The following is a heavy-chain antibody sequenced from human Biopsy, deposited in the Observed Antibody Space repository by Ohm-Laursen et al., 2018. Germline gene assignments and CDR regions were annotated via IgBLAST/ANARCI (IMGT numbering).Heavy chain of an antibody. Sequence: SETLSLTCTLSGYSIIPSGPENWSWIRQPPGQGLQYIGFIYSGGNTNYNPSLRSRVTMSVDTSKNQFSLRLNSVTAAGTAVYYCARGMRTTGWPYFDYWGQGILVTVSS. D-gene: IGHD2/OR15-2a*01. CDR1: GYSIIPSGPEN. CDR3: ARGMRTTGWPYFDY. J-gene: IGHJ4*02. V-gene: IGHV4-61*01. CDR2: IYSGGNT.